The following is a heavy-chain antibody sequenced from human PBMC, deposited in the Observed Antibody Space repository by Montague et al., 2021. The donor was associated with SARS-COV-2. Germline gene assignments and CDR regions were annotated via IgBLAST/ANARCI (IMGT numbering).Heavy chain of an antibody. J-gene: IGHJ6*02. CDR3: AREPGSVDGMDV. CDR1: GFSFSDYG. D-gene: IGHD4-23*01. V-gene: IGHV3-74*01. Sequence: SLRLSCAASGFSFSDYGMHWVRQAPGKGLEWVSRINTDGSNSYYTDSVKGRFTISRDNAKNTLYLQMNSLRAEDTAVYYCAREPGSVDGMDVWGQGTTITVSS. CDR2: INTDGSNS.